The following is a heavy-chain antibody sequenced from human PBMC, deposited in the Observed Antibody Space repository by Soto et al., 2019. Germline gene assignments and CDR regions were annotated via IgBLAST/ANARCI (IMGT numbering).Heavy chain of an antibody. J-gene: IGHJ5*02. Sequence: PSETLSLTCTVSGDSVNNNDFYWAWIRQPPGKGLAWVVTIFYSGTTYHNPSLKGRVTASVDRSENQFSLKLTSVTASDTAVYYCARLDFRSGYYGGRFDPWGQGTLVTVSS. CDR1: GDSVNNNDFY. D-gene: IGHD3-3*01. V-gene: IGHV4-39*01. CDR3: ARLDFRSGYYGGRFDP. CDR2: IFYSGTT.